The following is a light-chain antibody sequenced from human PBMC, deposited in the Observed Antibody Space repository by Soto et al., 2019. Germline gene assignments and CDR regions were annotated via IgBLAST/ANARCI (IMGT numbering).Light chain of an antibody. CDR2: AAS. CDR1: QGIRDD. V-gene: IGKV1-6*01. Sequence: AIQMTQSPSSLSASVGDRVTITCRASQGIRDDLGWYQHKPGKAPKLLIFAASSLQSGVPSRFSGSGFGTDFTLTISSLQSEDFATYYCLQDYSYPRTFGQGTKVEIK. CDR3: LQDYSYPRT. J-gene: IGKJ1*01.